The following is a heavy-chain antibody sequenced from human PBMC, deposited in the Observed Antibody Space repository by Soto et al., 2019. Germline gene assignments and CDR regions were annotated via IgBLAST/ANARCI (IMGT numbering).Heavy chain of an antibody. Sequence: CKGSGFSFTAYWIGWVRQMPGKGLEWMGIIFPVASYTIYSPSFQGQVTISADKSTSTAYLQWNSLKDSDTAIYYCASAKNGDFYWDFDLWGRGTQVTVSS. CDR1: GFSFTAYW. V-gene: IGHV5-51*01. CDR3: ASAKNGDFYWDFDL. D-gene: IGHD4-17*01. J-gene: IGHJ2*01. CDR2: IFPVASYT.